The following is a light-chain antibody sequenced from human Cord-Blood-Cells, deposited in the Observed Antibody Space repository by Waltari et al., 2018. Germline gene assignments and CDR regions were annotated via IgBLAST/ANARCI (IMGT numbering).Light chain of an antibody. CDR2: DVS. CDR3: SSYTSSSTLVV. V-gene: IGLV2-14*03. CDR1: SSDVGGYNY. Sequence: QSALTQPASVSGSPGQSLTISCTGTSSDVGGYNYVSWYQQHPGKAPKLMIYDVSNRPAGVSKRFSGSKSGNTASLTISGLQAEDEADYYCSSYTSSSTLVVFGTGTKVTVL. J-gene: IGLJ1*01.